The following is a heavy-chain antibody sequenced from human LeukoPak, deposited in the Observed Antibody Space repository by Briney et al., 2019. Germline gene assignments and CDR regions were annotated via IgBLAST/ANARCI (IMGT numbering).Heavy chain of an antibody. Sequence: ASVKDSCKASGYTFTSYGISWVRQAPGQGLEWMGWISAYNGNTNYAQKLQGRVTMTTDTSTSTAYMELRSLRSDDTAVYYCARAEGNYDFWSGYPYYFDYWGQGTLVTVSS. V-gene: IGHV1-18*01. CDR1: GYTFTSYG. D-gene: IGHD3-3*01. CDR3: ARAEGNYDFWSGYPYYFDY. J-gene: IGHJ4*02. CDR2: ISAYNGNT.